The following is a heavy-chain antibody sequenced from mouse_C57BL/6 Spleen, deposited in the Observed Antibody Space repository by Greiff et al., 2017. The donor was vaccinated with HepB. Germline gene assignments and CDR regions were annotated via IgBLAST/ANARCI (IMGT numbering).Heavy chain of an antibody. V-gene: IGHV1-50*01. D-gene: IGHD1-1*01. CDR3: ARREDYYGSIAWFAY. Sequence: QVQLQQPGAELVKPGASVKLSCKASGYTFTSYWMQWVKQRPGQGLEWIGEIDPSDSYTNYNQKFKGKATLTVDTSSSTAYMQRSSLTSEDSAVYYCARREDYYGSIAWFAYWGQGTLVTVSA. CDR2: IDPSDSYT. J-gene: IGHJ3*01. CDR1: GYTFTSYW.